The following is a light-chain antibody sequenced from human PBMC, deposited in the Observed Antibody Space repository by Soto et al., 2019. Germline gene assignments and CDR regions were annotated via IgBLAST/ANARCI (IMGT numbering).Light chain of an antibody. CDR3: HQTYSIPYT. CDR1: QSIRSY. CDR2: AAS. Sequence: DIRMTQSPSSLSASVGDRVTITCRASQSIRSYLNWSQQKPGKAPKLLIYAASSLQSVVTSRFSGSGSGTDFTLTISSLQPEDFATYYCHQTYSIPYTFGQGTKREIK. V-gene: IGKV1-39*01. J-gene: IGKJ2*01.